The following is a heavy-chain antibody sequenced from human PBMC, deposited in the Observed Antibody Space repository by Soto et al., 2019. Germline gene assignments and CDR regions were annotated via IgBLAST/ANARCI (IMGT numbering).Heavy chain of an antibody. D-gene: IGHD3-16*01. V-gene: IGHV4-39*01. CDR3: ARRGERTIRSLMWCDP. CDR1: GGSISSSSYF. J-gene: IGHJ5*02. CDR2: MYYSGAT. Sequence: QLQLQESGPGLVKPSETLSLTCTVSGGSISSSSYFWGWIRQPPGKGLEWIGSMYYSGATYYNPYLKGRVTKSVNTPKNRFSLELNAMDAAGTAVYYCARRGERTIRSLMWCDPWGQGTLVTVSS.